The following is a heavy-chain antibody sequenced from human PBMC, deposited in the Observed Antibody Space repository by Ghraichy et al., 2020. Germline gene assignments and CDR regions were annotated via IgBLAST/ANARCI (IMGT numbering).Heavy chain of an antibody. D-gene: IGHD6-6*01. Sequence: GGSLRLSCAASGFTVSSNYMSWVRQAPGKGLEWVSVIYSGGSTYYADSVKGRFTISRDNSKNTLYLQMNSLRAEDTAVYYCARDFPNSSSWPPPVYWGQGTLVTVSS. V-gene: IGHV3-53*01. CDR1: GFTVSSNY. CDR2: IYSGGST. J-gene: IGHJ4*02. CDR3: ARDFPNSSSWPPPVY.